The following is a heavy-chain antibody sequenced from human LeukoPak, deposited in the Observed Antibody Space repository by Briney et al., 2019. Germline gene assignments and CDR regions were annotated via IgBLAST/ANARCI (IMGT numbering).Heavy chain of an antibody. Sequence: SETLSLTCTVSGGSISSSSYYWGWIRQPPGKGLEWIGSIYYSGSTYYNPSLKSQVSISIDTSKNQFSLRLTSVTAADTAVYYCARQTGSGLFILPGGQGTLVTVSS. J-gene: IGHJ4*02. CDR2: IYYSGST. V-gene: IGHV4-39*01. CDR1: GGSISSSSYY. CDR3: ARQTGSGLFILP. D-gene: IGHD3/OR15-3a*01.